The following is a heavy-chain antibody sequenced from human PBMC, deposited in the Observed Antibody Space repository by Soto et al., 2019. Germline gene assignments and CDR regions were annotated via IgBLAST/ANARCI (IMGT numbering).Heavy chain of an antibody. D-gene: IGHD3-3*01. J-gene: IGHJ6*02. CDR1: GFTFSTYS. V-gene: IGHV3-21*02. Sequence: EVQLVDSGGGLVKPGGSLRLSCAASGFTFSTYSMNWVRQAPGKGLEWVSCISSGSDYIYYADSVKGRFTISRDNAKKSLYLQMNSLRAEDTAVYFCARDPCDFWSGTRTLDVWGQGTTVIVSS. CDR2: ISSGSDYI. CDR3: ARDPCDFWSGTRTLDV.